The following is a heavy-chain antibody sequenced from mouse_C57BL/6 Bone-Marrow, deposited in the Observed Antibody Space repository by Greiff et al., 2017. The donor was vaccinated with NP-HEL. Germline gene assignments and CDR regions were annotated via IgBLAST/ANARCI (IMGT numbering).Heavy chain of an antibody. CDR3: TRRREDYYGSSYGYFDY. V-gene: IGHV1-5*01. D-gene: IGHD1-1*01. Sequence: VQLQQSGTVLARPGASVKMSCKTSGYTFTSYWMHWVKQRPGQGLEWIGAIYPGNSDTSYNQKFKGKAKLTAVTSASTAYMELSSLTNEDSAVYYCTRRREDYYGSSYGYFDYWGQGTTLTVSS. CDR1: GYTFTSYW. J-gene: IGHJ2*01. CDR2: IYPGNSDT.